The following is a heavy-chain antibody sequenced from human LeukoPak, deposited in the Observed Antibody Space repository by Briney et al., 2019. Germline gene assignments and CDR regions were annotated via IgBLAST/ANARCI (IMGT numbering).Heavy chain of an antibody. CDR3: ARRIHNWNRVFDY. CDR2: INYSGST. Sequence: PSETLSLTCAVYGGSFSGYYWSWIRQPPGKGLEWIGEINYSGSTNYNPSLKSRVTISVDTSKNQFSLKLSSVTAGDTAVYYCARRIHNWNRVFDYWGQGTLVTVSS. D-gene: IGHD1-20*01. V-gene: IGHV4-34*01. CDR1: GGSFSGYY. J-gene: IGHJ4*02.